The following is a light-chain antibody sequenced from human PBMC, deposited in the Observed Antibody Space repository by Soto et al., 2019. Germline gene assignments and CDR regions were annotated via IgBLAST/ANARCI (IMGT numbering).Light chain of an antibody. CDR3: QQRGNWPRT. CDR1: QSVSSY. J-gene: IGKJ2*01. Sequence: EIVLIQSPXTLSLSPGERATLSCRASQSVSSYLAWYQQKPGQAPRLLIYDASNRATDIPARFSGSGSGTDFTLTISSLEPEDFAVYYCQQRGNWPRTFGQGTKLEIK. V-gene: IGKV3-11*01. CDR2: DAS.